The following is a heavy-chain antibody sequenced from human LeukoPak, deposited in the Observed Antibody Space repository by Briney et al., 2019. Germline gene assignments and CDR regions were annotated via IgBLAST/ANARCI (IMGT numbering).Heavy chain of an antibody. J-gene: IGHJ6*04. CDR1: GFTFSSYA. Sequence: PGGSLRLSCAASGFTFSSYAMSWVRQAPGKGLEWVSAISGSGGSTYYADSVKGRFTISRDNAKNSLYLQMNSLRAEDTAVYYCTTSPDILDVWGKGTTVTVSS. CDR3: TTSPDILDV. D-gene: IGHD3-9*01. V-gene: IGHV3-23*01. CDR2: ISGSGGST.